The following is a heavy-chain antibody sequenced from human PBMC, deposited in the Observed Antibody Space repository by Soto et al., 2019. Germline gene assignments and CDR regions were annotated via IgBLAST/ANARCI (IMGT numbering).Heavy chain of an antibody. CDR1: GVSISSNYY. Sequence: QVLLQESGPGLVQPSGTLSLSCVVSGVSISSNYYWGWVRQPPGKGLEWLGDISHIGSVNYNPSLRXXLPISMDRSQTQFSLKVNSVPAADTAVYYCARSFGWYAIDYWGQGTLVIVSS. J-gene: IGHJ4*02. CDR3: ARSFGWYAIDY. CDR2: ISHIGSV. V-gene: IGHV4-4*02. D-gene: IGHD6-19*01.